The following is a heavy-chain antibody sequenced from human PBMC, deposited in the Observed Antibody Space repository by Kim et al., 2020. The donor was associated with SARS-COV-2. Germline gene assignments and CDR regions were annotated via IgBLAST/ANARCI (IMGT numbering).Heavy chain of an antibody. Sequence: GGSLRLSCAASGFTFSSYSMNWVRQAPGKGLEWVSPISRSSSYIYYADSVKGRFTISRDNAKNSLYLKMNSLRAEDTAVYYCASPTAAACSRGGDYWGQGTLVTVSS. J-gene: IGHJ4*02. D-gene: IGHD6-13*01. CDR2: ISRSSSYI. CDR3: ASPTAAACSRGGDY. V-gene: IGHV3-21*01. CDR1: GFTFSSYS.